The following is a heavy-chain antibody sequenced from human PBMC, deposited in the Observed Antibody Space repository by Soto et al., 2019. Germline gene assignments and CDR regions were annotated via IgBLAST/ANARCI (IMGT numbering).Heavy chain of an antibody. CDR3: ARPKTTVVTESGGGFDY. CDR1: GGTFSSYA. V-gene: IGHV1-69*01. Sequence: QVQLVQSGAEVKKPGSSVKVSCKASGGTFSSYAISWVRQAPGQGLEWMGGIIPIFGTANYAQKFQGRVTITADESTSTVYMELSSLRSEDTAVYYCARPKTTVVTESGGGFDYWGQGTLVTVSS. D-gene: IGHD4-17*01. CDR2: IIPIFGTA. J-gene: IGHJ4*02.